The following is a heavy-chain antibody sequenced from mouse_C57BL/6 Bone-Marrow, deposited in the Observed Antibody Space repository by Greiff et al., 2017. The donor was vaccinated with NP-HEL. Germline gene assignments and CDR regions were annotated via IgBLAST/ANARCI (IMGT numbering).Heavy chain of an antibody. V-gene: IGHV1-19*01. J-gene: IGHJ3*01. Sequence: VQLQQSGPVLVKPGASVKMSCKASGYTFTDYYMNWVKQSHGKSLEWIGVINPYNGGTSYNQKFKGKATLTVDKSSSTAYMELNSLTSEDSAVYYCARLELRFAYWGQGTLVTVSA. CDR1: GYTFTDYY. CDR3: ARLELRFAY. CDR2: INPYNGGT. D-gene: IGHD1-1*01.